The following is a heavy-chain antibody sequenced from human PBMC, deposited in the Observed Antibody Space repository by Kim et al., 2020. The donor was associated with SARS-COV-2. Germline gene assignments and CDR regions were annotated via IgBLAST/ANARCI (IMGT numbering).Heavy chain of an antibody. J-gene: IGHJ4*02. V-gene: IGHV4-61*01. CDR3: AREPAGTRTDY. D-gene: IGHD1-1*01. CDR1: GGSVSSGSCY. Sequence: SETLSLTCTVSGGSVSSGSCYWSWIRQPPGKGLEWIGSIYYSGTTNYNPSLKSRVTISVDTSKNQFSLKLSSVTAADTAVYYCAREPAGTRTDYWSQGTLVTVSS. CDR2: IYYSGTT.